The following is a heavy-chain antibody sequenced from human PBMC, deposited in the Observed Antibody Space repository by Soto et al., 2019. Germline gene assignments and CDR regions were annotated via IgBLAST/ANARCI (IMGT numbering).Heavy chain of an antibody. J-gene: IGHJ6*02. CDR1: GGTFSSYA. V-gene: IGHV1-69*13. Sequence: SVKVSCKASGGTFSSYAISWVRQAPGQGLEWMGGIIPIFGTANYAQKFQGRVTITADESTSTAYMELSSLRSEDTAVYYCAKVDYYYYYGMDVWGQGTTVTVSS. CDR3: AKVDYYYYYGMDV. CDR2: IIPIFGTA.